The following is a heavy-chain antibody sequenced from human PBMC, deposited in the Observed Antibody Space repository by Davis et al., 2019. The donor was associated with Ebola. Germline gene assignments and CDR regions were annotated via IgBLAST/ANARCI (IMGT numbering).Heavy chain of an antibody. J-gene: IGHJ4*02. D-gene: IGHD6-19*01. CDR2: ISSNGGST. V-gene: IGHV3-64D*08. CDR1: GFTFSSYA. CDR3: VKSPNPYSSGWYEQAVFDY. Sequence: GESLKISCSASGFTFSSYAMHWVRQAPGKGLEYVSAISSNGGSTYYADSVKGRFTISRDNSKNTLYLQMSSLRAEDTAVYYCVKSPNPYSSGWYEQAVFDYWGQGTLVTVSS.